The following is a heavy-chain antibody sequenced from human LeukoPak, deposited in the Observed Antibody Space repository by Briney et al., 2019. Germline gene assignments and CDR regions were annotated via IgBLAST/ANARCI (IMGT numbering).Heavy chain of an antibody. V-gene: IGHV4-30-2*01. CDR1: GGSISSGGYS. J-gene: IGHJ4*02. CDR3: ARGSSGGSYFDY. D-gene: IGHD1-26*01. Sequence: PSETLSLTCAVSGGSISSGGYSWSWIRQPPGKGLEWIGYIYHSGSTYYNPSLKSRVTISVDRSKNQFSLKLSSVTAADTAVYYCARGSSGGSYFDYWGQGTLVTVSS. CDR2: IYHSGST.